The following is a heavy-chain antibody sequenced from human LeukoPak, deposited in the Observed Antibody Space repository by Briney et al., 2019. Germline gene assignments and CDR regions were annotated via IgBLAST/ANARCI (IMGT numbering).Heavy chain of an antibody. CDR1: RFTFSSYS. V-gene: IGHV3-21*01. D-gene: IGHD5-18*01. CDR2: IGSTSSYI. CDR3: AREGRYTAMVTSETFYH. J-gene: IGHJ4*02. Sequence: GGSLRLSCAASRFTFSSYSMNWVRQAPGEGLEWVSSIGSTSSYIYYADSVKGRFTISRDNAKNSLYLQMNSLRAEDTAVYYCAREGRYTAMVTSETFYHWGQGTLVTVSS.